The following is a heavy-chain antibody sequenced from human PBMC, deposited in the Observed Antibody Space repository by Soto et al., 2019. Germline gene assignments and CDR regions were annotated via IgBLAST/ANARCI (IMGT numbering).Heavy chain of an antibody. CDR1: GGSIRSYY. J-gene: IGHJ6*02. V-gene: IGHV4-4*07. CDR3: AREGASGFGMDV. CDR2: IYTSGST. D-gene: IGHD1-26*01. Sequence: QVQLQESGPGLMKPSETLSLTCNVSGGSIRSYYWSWVRQPAGKPLEWIGRIYTSGSTNYNPSLKSRVSMSVDTSKNQFSLEVTSVTAADTAVYYCAREGASGFGMDVWGLGTTVTVSS.